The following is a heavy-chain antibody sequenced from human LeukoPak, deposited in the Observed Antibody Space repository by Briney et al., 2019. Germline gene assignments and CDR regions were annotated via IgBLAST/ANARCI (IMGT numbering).Heavy chain of an antibody. CDR2: IKEDGSEK. CDR3: AKDYSSSSRGYFDY. CDR1: GFTFSNFW. D-gene: IGHD6-6*01. Sequence: GGSLRLSCAASGFTFSNFWMSWVRQAPGKGLEWVANIKEDGSEKYSVDSVKGRFTISRDNAKNSLYLQMNSLRAEDMALYYCAKDYSSSSRGYFDYWGQGTLVTVSS. J-gene: IGHJ4*02. V-gene: IGHV3-7*03.